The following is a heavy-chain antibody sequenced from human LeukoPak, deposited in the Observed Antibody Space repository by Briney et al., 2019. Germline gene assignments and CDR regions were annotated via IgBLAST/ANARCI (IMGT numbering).Heavy chain of an antibody. CDR2: INHSGST. J-gene: IGHJ5*02. Sequence: SETLSLTCAVYGGSFSGYYWGWIRQPPGKGLEWIGEINHSGSTNYNPSLKSRVTISVDTSKNQFSLKLSSVTAADTAVYYCARTSIYYDSSGYRSWGQGTLVTVSS. V-gene: IGHV4-34*01. CDR3: ARTSIYYDSSGYRS. CDR1: GGSFSGYY. D-gene: IGHD3-22*01.